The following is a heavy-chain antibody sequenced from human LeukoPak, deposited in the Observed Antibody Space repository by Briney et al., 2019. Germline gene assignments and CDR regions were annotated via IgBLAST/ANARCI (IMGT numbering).Heavy chain of an antibody. CDR2: ISAYNGNT. V-gene: IGHV1-18*01. CDR1: GYSFSSYG. D-gene: IGHD6-19*01. J-gene: IGHJ5*02. CDR3: ARSPEEQWLVRTTDWFDP. Sequence: AASVKVSCKTSGYSFSSYGISWVRRAPGQGLEWMGWISAYNGNTNYAQKLQGRVTMTTDTSTSTAYMELRSLRSDDTAVYYCARSPEEQWLVRTTDWFDPWGQGTLVTVSS.